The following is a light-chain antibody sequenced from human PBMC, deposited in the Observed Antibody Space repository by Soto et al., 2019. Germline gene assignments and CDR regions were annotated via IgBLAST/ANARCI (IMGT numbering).Light chain of an antibody. J-gene: IGLJ1*01. CDR2: SNN. Sequence: QAVVTQPPSASGTPGQRVTISCSGSSSNIGSNTVNWYQQLPGTAPKLLIYSNNQRPSGVPDRFSGSKSGTSASLAISGLQSEDEADYYCSSYTSSSTRVFGTGTKVTVL. CDR1: SSNIGSNT. V-gene: IGLV1-44*01. CDR3: SSYTSSSTRV.